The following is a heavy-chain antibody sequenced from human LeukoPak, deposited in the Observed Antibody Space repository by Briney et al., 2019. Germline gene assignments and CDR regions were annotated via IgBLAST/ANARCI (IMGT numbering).Heavy chain of an antibody. V-gene: IGHV4-39*01. CDR2: IYYSGST. D-gene: IGHD3-10*01. CDR3: AKHLLGFSYYGSGSYDFYFDY. CDR1: GGSISSSSYY. Sequence: NPSETLSLACTVSGGSISSSSYYWGWIRQPPGKGLEWIGSIYYSGSTYCNPSLKSRVTISVDTSKNQFSLKLSSVTAADTAVYYCAKHLLGFSYYGSGSYDFYFDYWGQGTLVTVSS. J-gene: IGHJ4*02.